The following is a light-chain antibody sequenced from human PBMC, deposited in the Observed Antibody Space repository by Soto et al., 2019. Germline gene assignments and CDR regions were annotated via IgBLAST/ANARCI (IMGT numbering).Light chain of an antibody. J-gene: IGKJ1*01. Sequence: EIVLTQSPGTLSLSPGERATLSCRASQSVSSDSLAWYQQKPGQAPRLLIFGASGRATGIPDRFSGSGSGTDFTLTISRLEPDDFAVYFCQQYVGLFWTFGQGTKVAIK. CDR2: GAS. CDR3: QQYVGLFWT. V-gene: IGKV3-20*01. CDR1: QSVSSDS.